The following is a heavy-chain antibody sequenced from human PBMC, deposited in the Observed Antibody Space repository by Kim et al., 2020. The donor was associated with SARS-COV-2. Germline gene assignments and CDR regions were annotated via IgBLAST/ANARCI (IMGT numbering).Heavy chain of an antibody. V-gene: IGHV3-53*01. J-gene: IGHJ6*02. D-gene: IGHD3-9*01. Sequence: GGSLRLSCAASGFTVSSNYMSWVRQAPGKGLEWVSVIYSGGSTYYADSVKGRFTISRDNSKNTLYLQMNSLRAEDTAVYYCARDMRYVDWLVAPYYGMDVWGQGTTVTVSS. CDR1: GFTVSSNY. CDR3: ARDMRYVDWLVAPYYGMDV. CDR2: IYSGGST.